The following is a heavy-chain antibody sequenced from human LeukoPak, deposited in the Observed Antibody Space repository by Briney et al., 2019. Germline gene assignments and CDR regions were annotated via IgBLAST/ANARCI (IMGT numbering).Heavy chain of an antibody. CDR3: ARTPYYYDSSGYELYYYYYMDV. CDR2: ISAYNGNT. J-gene: IGHJ6*03. CDR1: GYTFTSYG. V-gene: IGHV1-18*01. Sequence: ASVKVSCKASGYTFTSYGISWVRQAPGQGLEWMGWISAYNGNTNYAQKLQGRVTMTTDTSTSTAYMELRSLRSDDTAVYYCARTPYYYDSSGYELYYYYYMDVWGKGTTVTISS. D-gene: IGHD3-22*01.